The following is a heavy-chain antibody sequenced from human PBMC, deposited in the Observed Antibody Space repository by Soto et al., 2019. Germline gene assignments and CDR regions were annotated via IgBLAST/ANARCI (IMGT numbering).Heavy chain of an antibody. CDR2: IYSSGST. Sequence: QVQLQESGPGLVKPSETLSLTCTVSGGDISTYYWTWIRQPAGKALEWSGRIYSSGSTKYNPSLKSRVTMSPDTSTNQCSLRLSSVTAADTAVYYCARGQRFSDWFDPWGQGTLVTVSS. CDR3: ARGQRFSDWFDP. J-gene: IGHJ5*02. V-gene: IGHV4-4*07. D-gene: IGHD3-3*01. CDR1: GGDISTYY.